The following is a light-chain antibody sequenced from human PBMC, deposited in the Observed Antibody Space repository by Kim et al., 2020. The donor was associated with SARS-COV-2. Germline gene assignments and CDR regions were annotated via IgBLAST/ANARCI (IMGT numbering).Light chain of an antibody. CDR2: GKN. CDR1: SLRSYY. V-gene: IGLV3-19*01. J-gene: IGLJ3*02. Sequence: SSELTQDPAVSVALGQTVRITCQGDSLRSYYASWYQQKPGQAPVLVIYGKNNRPSGIPDRFSGSSSGNTASLTITGAQAEDEADYYCNCRVSSGNHWVFG. CDR3: NCRVSSGNHWV.